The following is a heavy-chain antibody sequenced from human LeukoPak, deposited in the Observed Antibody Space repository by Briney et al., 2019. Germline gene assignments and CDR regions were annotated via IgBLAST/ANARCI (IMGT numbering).Heavy chain of an antibody. CDR3: ARGAARRTVNFDY. V-gene: IGHV3-21*01. J-gene: IGHJ4*02. CDR2: ISSSSSYI. Sequence: GGFLRLSCAASGFTFSSYSMNWVRQAPGKGLEWVSSISSSSSYIYYADSVKGRFTISRDNAKNSLYLQMNSLRAEDTAVYYCARGAARRTVNFDYWGQGTLVTVSS. CDR1: GFTFSSYS. D-gene: IGHD6-6*01.